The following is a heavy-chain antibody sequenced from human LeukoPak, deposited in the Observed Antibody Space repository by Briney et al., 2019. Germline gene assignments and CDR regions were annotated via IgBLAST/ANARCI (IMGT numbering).Heavy chain of an antibody. Sequence: GGSLRLSCSASGIAFSKQWMTWVRQSPGQGLEWVGRIKTNAEGGPTDYAAPVKGRFFISRDDSTNTLYLQMNSLRTEDTAVYYCTTGRVGVPGFDSWGQGTLATVSS. V-gene: IGHV3-15*01. CDR1: GIAFSKQW. CDR2: IKTNAEGGPT. D-gene: IGHD2-15*01. J-gene: IGHJ4*02. CDR3: TTGRVGVPGFDS.